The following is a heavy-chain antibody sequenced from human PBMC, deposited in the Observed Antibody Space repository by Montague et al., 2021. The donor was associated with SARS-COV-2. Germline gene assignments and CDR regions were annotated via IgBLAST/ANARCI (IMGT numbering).Heavy chain of an antibody. CDR1: GGSISSSSYY. J-gene: IGHJ4*02. Sequence: SETLSLTSTLSGGSISSSSYYWGWIRQPPGKGLEWIGSIFYSGSTDYNPSLKSRVTISVDTSKNQFSLKLSSVTAADTAVYYCASMVRAQVYYFDYWGQGTLVTVSS. CDR2: IFYSGST. CDR3: ASMVRAQVYYFDY. V-gene: IGHV4-39*01. D-gene: IGHD3-10*01.